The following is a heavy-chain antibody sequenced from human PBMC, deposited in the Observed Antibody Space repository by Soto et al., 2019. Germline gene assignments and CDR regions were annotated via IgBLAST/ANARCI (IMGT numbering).Heavy chain of an antibody. V-gene: IGHV3-33*01. CDR3: ASEYCSGGSCYYYGMDV. CDR1: GFTFSSYG. CDR2: IWYDGSNK. Sequence: GGSLRLSCAASGFTFSSYGMHWVRQAPGKGLEWVAVIWYDGSNKYYADSVKGRFTISRDNSKDTLYLQMNSLRAEDTAVYYCASEYCSGGSCYYYGMDVWGQGTTVTVSS. D-gene: IGHD2-15*01. J-gene: IGHJ6*02.